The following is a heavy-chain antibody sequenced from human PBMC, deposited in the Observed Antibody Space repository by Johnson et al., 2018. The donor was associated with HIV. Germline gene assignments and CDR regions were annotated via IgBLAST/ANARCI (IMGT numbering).Heavy chain of an antibody. V-gene: IGHV3-7*01. Sequence: VQVVESGGGLVQPGGSLRLSCAASGFTVSSNYMSWVRQAPGKGLEWVANIKQDGSEKYYVDSVKGRFTISRDNAKNSLYLQMNSLRAEDTAVYYCARGSMVRGVIHAFDIWGQGTMVTVSS. J-gene: IGHJ3*02. CDR2: IKQDGSEK. CDR3: ARGSMVRGVIHAFDI. CDR1: GFTVSSNY. D-gene: IGHD3-10*01.